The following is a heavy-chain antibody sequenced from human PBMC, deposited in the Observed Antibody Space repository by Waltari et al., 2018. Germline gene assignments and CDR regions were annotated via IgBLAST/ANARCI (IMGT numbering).Heavy chain of an antibody. CDR1: GSSLSSTSYY. D-gene: IGHD2-15*01. CDR3: VRPPHCRGATCTAL. V-gene: IGHV4-39*01. J-gene: IGHJ4*02. Sequence: QLQESGPGRVKPSESLSRTCTVPGSSLSSTSYYWGWIRQSPGKGLEWIGVVLSNGNTYYNPSLKSRVTISVDTSRNQFFLMLTSVTAADTAVYFCVRPPHCRGATCTALWGQGTLVSVSS. CDR2: VLSNGNT.